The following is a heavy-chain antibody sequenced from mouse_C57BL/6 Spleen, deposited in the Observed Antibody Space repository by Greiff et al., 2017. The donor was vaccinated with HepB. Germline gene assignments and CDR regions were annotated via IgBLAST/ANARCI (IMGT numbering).Heavy chain of an antibody. CDR1: GYTFTSYW. CDR2: IDPSDSYT. J-gene: IGHJ4*01. CDR3: AREEGLPYAMDY. Sequence: VQLQQPGAELVMPGASVKLSCKASGYTFTSYWMHWVKQRPGQGLEWIGEIDPSDSYTNYNQKFKGKSTLTVDKSSSTADMQLSSLTSEDSAVYYCAREEGLPYAMDYWGQGTSVTVSS. D-gene: IGHD5-5*01. V-gene: IGHV1-69*01.